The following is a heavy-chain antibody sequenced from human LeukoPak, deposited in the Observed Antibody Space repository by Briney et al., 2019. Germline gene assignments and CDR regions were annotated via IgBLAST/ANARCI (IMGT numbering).Heavy chain of an antibody. D-gene: IGHD3-22*01. Sequence: PGGSLRLSCAASGFTFSDYYMSWIRQAPGKGLEWVSYISSSSSTIYYADSVKGRFTISRDNGKSSLYLQMYSLRAEDTAVYYCARGVYDSTGYYQYWGQGTLVTVSS. V-gene: IGHV3-11*04. CDR2: ISSSSSTI. J-gene: IGHJ4*02. CDR1: GFTFSDYY. CDR3: ARGVYDSTGYYQY.